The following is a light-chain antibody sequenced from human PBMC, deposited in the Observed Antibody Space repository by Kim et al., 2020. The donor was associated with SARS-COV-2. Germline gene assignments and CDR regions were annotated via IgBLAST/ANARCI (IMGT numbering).Light chain of an antibody. CDR3: QHYNNWPLT. CDR1: QSVSSN. J-gene: IGKJ4*01. V-gene: IGKV3-15*01. Sequence: EIVMTQSPATLSVSPGERATLSCRASQSVSSNLAWYQQKPGQAPRLLTYGASSRATGIPARFSGSGSGTEFTLTISSLQSEDFAVYYCQHYNNWPLTFGGGTKVDIK. CDR2: GAS.